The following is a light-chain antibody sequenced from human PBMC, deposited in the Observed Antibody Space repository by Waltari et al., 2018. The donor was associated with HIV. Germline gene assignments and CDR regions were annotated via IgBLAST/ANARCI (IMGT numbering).Light chain of an antibody. CDR2: AAS. J-gene: IGKJ1*01. CDR1: QGISNY. Sequence: DIQMTQSPSSLSASVGDRVTITCQASQGISNYLAWYQQKPGEVPKLLIYAASTLQSGVPSRFSGSGSGTDFTLTISSLQPEDVATYYCQKYNSAPQTFGQGTKVEIK. CDR3: QKYNSAPQT. V-gene: IGKV1-27*01.